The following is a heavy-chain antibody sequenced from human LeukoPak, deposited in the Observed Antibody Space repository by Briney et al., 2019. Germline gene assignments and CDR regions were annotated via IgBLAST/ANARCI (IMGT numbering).Heavy chain of an antibody. CDR2: ISYDGSNK. V-gene: IGHV3-30-3*01. D-gene: IGHD3-10*01. CDR3: ARDSVPFYGSGSYYRVVDY. Sequence: GGSLRLSCAASGFTFSSYAMHWVRQAPGKGLEWVAVISYDGSNKYYADSVKGRFTISRDNSTNTLYLQMNSLRAEDTAVYYCARDSVPFYGSGSYYRVVDYWGQGTLVTVSS. CDR1: GFTFSSYA. J-gene: IGHJ4*02.